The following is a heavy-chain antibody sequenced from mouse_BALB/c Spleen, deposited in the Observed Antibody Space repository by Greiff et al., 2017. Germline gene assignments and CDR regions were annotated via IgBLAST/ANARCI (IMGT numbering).Heavy chain of an antibody. V-gene: IGHV14-3*02. D-gene: IGHD2-1*01. J-gene: IGHJ3*01. CDR1: SFNIKDTY. Sequence: VQLQQSGAELVKPGASVKLSCTASSFNIKDTYMHWVKQRPEQGLEWIGRIDPANGNTKYDPKFQGKATITADTSSNTAYLQLSSLTSEDTAVYYCARRGNYPWFAYWGQGTLVTVSA. CDR2: IDPANGNT. CDR3: ARRGNYPWFAY.